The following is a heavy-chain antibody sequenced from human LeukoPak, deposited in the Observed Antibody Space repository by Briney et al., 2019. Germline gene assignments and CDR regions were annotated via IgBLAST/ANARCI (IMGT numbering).Heavy chain of an antibody. CDR2: ISAYNGNT. CDR3: ARDAHESGMDV. J-gene: IGHJ6*02. CDR1: GYTFTSYG. Sequence: GASVKVSCKASGYTFTSYGISWVRQAPGQELEWMGWISAYNGNTKYAQKFQGRVTVTTDTSTSTAYMELRSLRSDDTAVYYCARDAHESGMDVWGQGTTVTVSS. V-gene: IGHV1-18*01.